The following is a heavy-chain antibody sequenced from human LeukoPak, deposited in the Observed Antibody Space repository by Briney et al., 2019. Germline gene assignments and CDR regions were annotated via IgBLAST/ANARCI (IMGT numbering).Heavy chain of an antibody. Sequence: SHTLSLTCTVCVGFISRYYWRWIRQPSAKALEGIGYIHSSGSTNYSPSLKSRVTISVDTSKNQFSLKLSSVTAADTAVYHCARRRGAHTANALDIWGQGTMVTVSS. D-gene: IGHD3-10*01. CDR2: IHSSGST. V-gene: IGHV4-59*08. CDR3: ARRRGAHTANALDI. CDR1: VGFISRYY. J-gene: IGHJ3*02.